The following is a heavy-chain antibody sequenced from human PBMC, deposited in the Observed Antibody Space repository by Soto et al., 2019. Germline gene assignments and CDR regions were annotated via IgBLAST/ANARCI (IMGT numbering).Heavy chain of an antibody. CDR3: ARHQYYYDSSGYTLDY. D-gene: IGHD3-22*01. CDR2: VYYSGST. Sequence: SETLSLTCTVSGGSISSSTYYWGWIRQPPGKGLEWIGSVYYSGSTYYNPSLKSRVTISVDTSNNQFSLKLNSVTAADTAVYYCARHQYYYDSSGYTLDYWGQGTLVTVSS. J-gene: IGHJ4*02. CDR1: GGSISSSTYY. V-gene: IGHV4-39*01.